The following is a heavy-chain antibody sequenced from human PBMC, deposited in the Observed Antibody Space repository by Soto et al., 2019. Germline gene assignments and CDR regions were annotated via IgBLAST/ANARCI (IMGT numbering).Heavy chain of an antibody. Sequence: EVQLVESGGGLVQPGGSLRLSCAASGFTFSSYSMNWVRQAPGKGLEWISYISSSSTTIYCADSVKGRFTISRDNAKNSLYLQMNSLRDDDTAVYYCARISPYFYGVDVWGQGTTVTVSS. CDR3: ARISPYFYGVDV. CDR1: GFTFSSYS. V-gene: IGHV3-48*02. J-gene: IGHJ6*02. CDR2: ISSSSTTI.